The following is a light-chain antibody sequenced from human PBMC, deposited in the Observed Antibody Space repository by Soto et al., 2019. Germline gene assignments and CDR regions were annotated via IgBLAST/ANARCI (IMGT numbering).Light chain of an antibody. CDR3: QHYNSYSEA. V-gene: IGKV1-5*03. CDR1: QSISSW. Sequence: DIQVTHSPFTLSTSVGDRVTITCRATQSISSWLAWYQQRPGKAPNLLIYKASNLQSGVPSRFSGSGSGTEFTLTISSLQPDDFATYYCQHYNSYSEAFGEGTKV. CDR2: KAS. J-gene: IGKJ1*01.